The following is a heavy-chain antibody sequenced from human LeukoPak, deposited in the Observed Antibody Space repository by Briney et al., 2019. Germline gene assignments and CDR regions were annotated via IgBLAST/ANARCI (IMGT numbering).Heavy chain of an antibody. CDR1: GFTFSSYA. Sequence: GGSLRLSCAASGFTFSSYAMSWVRQAPGKGLEWVSSILGSGSSTFYADSVRGRFTISRDNSKNTLYLQMNSLRADDTAVYYCAKGLGTTGYYYIMDVWGQGTTVTVSS. J-gene: IGHJ6*02. CDR3: AKGLGTTGYYYIMDV. V-gene: IGHV3-23*01. D-gene: IGHD1-1*01. CDR2: ILGSGSST.